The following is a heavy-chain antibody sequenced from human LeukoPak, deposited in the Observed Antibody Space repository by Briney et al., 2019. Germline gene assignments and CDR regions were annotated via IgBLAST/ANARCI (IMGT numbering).Heavy chain of an antibody. CDR3: ATRRYSSSWYYYYYGMDV. CDR2: IYYSGNT. J-gene: IGHJ6*02. Sequence: SETLSLTCTVSGGSISSYYWSWIRQPPGKGLEWIGYIYYSGNTNYNPSLKSRVTISVDTSKNQFSLKLSSVTAADTAVYYCATRRYSSSWYYYYYGMDVWGQGTTVTVSS. CDR1: GGSISSYY. D-gene: IGHD6-13*01. V-gene: IGHV4-59*01.